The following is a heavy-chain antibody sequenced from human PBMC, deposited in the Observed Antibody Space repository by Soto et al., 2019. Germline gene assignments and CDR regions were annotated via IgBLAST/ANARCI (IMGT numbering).Heavy chain of an antibody. Sequence: EVQLVESGGGLVQPGRSLRLSCAASGFTFDDYAMHWVRQAPGKGLECVSSISWNSGSIAYADSVKGRFTISRDNAKNSLYLQMNSLRAEDTALYYCAKTRVSTLGPGAYYQYWGQGTLVTVSS. J-gene: IGHJ1*01. D-gene: IGHD2-21*01. CDR3: AKTRVSTLGPGAYYQY. CDR1: GFTFDDYA. CDR2: ISWNSGSI. V-gene: IGHV3-9*01.